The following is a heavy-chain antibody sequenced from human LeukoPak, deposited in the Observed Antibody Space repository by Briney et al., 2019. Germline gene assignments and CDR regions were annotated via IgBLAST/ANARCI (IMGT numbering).Heavy chain of an antibody. D-gene: IGHD3-22*01. V-gene: IGHV3-21*01. CDR2: ISSSSSYI. CDR3: ARDERQKGENYYDSSGYQVFDI. Sequence: PGGSLRLSCAASGFTFSSYSMNWVRQAPGKGLEWVSSISSSSSYIYYADSVKGRFTISRDNAKNSLYLQMNSLRAEDTAVYYCARDERQKGENYYDSSGYQVFDIWGQGTMVTVSS. J-gene: IGHJ3*02. CDR1: GFTFSSYS.